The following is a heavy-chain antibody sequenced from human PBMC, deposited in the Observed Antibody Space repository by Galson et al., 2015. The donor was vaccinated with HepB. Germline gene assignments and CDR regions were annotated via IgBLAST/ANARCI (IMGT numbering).Heavy chain of an antibody. V-gene: IGHV1-18*01. J-gene: IGHJ4*02. CDR2: ISAYNGST. D-gene: IGHD3-16*02. CDR3: ARAPFDYDYIWGSYRSFDY. Sequence: SVKVSCKASGYTFTSYGISWVRLAPGQGLEWMGWISAYNGSTNYTQKLQGRVTMTTDTSTSTAYMELRSLRSDDPAVYYCARAPFDYDYIWGSYRSFDYWGQGTLVTVSS. CDR1: GYTFTSYG.